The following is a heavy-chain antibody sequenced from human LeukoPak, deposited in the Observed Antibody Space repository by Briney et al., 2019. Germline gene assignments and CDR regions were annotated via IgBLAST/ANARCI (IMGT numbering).Heavy chain of an antibody. D-gene: IGHD7-27*01. Sequence: HGESLKISCKGSGYSFTSYWIGWVRQMPGKGLEWMGIIYPGDSDTRYSPSFQGQVTISADKSISTAYLQWSSLKASDTAMYYCASPGHPYYYGMDVWGQGTTVTVSS. CDR3: ASPGHPYYYGMDV. CDR1: GYSFTSYW. CDR2: IYPGDSDT. V-gene: IGHV5-51*01. J-gene: IGHJ6*02.